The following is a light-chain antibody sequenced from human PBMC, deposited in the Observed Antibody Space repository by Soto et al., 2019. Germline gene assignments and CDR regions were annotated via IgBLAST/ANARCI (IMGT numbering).Light chain of an antibody. J-gene: IGLJ2*01. CDR3: SSYTTNSAVI. V-gene: IGLV2-14*03. CDR2: AVS. Sequence: QSALTQPASVSGSPGQSITISCTGTTSDVGDHNYVSWYQQQPGKAPKLKIYAVSNRPPGVSIRFSGSKSGNTASLTISGLQAEDEAEYYCSSYTTNSAVIFGGGTKLSVL. CDR1: TSDVGDHNY.